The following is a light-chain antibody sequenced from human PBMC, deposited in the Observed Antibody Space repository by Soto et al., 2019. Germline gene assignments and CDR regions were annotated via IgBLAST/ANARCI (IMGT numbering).Light chain of an antibody. Sequence: DIQMTQSPSSLSGSLGDRVTISCRASQTISTYVTWYQQKPGKAPKALISDASTLQSGVPSRFSGSGSGTDFTLIISSLQPEDVATYYCQQSFSSLLSFGGGTQVEIK. J-gene: IGKJ4*01. CDR3: QQSFSSLLS. V-gene: IGKV1-39*01. CDR1: QTISTY. CDR2: DAS.